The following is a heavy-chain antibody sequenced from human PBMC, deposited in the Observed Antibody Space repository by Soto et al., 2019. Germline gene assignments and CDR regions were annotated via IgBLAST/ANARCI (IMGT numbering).Heavy chain of an antibody. Sequence: QVQLQESGPGLVKPSETLSLTCTVSGGSISSYYWSWIRQPPGKGLEWIGYIYYSGSTNYNPSLKSRVTISVDTSKNQFSLKLSSVTAADTAVYYCARDRKGWNGFFGFDSWGQGTLVTVSS. V-gene: IGHV4-59*01. CDR1: GGSISSYY. D-gene: IGHD1-1*01. CDR3: ARDRKGWNGFFGFDS. J-gene: IGHJ4*02. CDR2: IYYSGST.